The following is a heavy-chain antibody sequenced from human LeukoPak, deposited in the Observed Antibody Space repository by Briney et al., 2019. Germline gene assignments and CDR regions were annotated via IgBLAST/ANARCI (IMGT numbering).Heavy chain of an antibody. D-gene: IGHD2-2*01. CDR1: GYTFTGYY. J-gene: IGHJ4*02. CDR3: ARTDVIVVVPAGLLDY. CDR2: INHNSGGT. V-gene: IGHV1-2*02. Sequence: ASVKVSCKASGYTFTGYYMHWVRQAPGQGLEWMGWINHNSGGTNYAQKFQGRVTMTRDTSISTAYMELSRLRSDDTAVYYCARTDVIVVVPAGLLDYWGQGTLVTVSS.